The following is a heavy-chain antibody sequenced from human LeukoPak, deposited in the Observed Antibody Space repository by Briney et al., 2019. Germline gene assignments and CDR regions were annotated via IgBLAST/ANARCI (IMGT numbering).Heavy chain of an antibody. CDR3: ARDLEQWLNNWFDP. J-gene: IGHJ5*02. Sequence: GGSLRLSCAASGFTFSSYIMNWVRQAPGKGLEWVSSISSSSSYIYYADSVNVRFTISRDNAKNSLYLQMNSLRAEDTAVYYCARDLEQWLNNWFDPWGQGTLVTVSS. D-gene: IGHD6-19*01. CDR1: GFTFSSYI. CDR2: ISSSSSYI. V-gene: IGHV3-21*01.